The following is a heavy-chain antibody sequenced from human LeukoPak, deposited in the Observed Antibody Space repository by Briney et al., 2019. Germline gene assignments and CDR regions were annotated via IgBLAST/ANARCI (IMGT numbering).Heavy chain of an antibody. J-gene: IGHJ4*02. CDR2: IKEDGSEK. D-gene: IGHD5-12*01. CDR1: GFTFSSYW. V-gene: IGHV3-7*04. CDR3: ARSGYKNLDY. Sequence: PGGSLRLACAASGFTFSSYWMSWVRQAPGKGLEWVAKIKEDGSEKYYVDSVKGRFTISRDNAENSLYLQMYSLRAEDTAVYYCARSGYKNLDYWGQGTLVTVSS.